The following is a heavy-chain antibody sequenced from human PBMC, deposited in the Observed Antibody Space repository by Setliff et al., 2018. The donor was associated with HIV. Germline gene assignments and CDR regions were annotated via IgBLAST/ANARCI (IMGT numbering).Heavy chain of an antibody. Sequence: GGSLRLSCAASGFTFRRHTIIWVRQAPGKGLEWVSTIDDNGDYIEYAPSVKGRFIISRDNVKNSLYLQMNSLRAEDTAVYYCSYTKGEDFDYWGQGTPVTVSS. CDR3: SYTKGEDFDY. J-gene: IGHJ4*02. CDR1: GFTFRRHT. CDR2: IDDNGDYI. D-gene: IGHD1-26*01. V-gene: IGHV3-21*01.